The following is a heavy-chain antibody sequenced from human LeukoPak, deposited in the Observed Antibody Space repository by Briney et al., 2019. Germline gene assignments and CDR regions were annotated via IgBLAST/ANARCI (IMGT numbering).Heavy chain of an antibody. CDR2: IHTSGDT. CDR3: AREVKGRERPLHNWFDP. V-gene: IGHV4-59*01. J-gene: IGHJ5*02. Sequence: PSETLSLTCTVSGASISRYYWNWIRQPPGKGLEWIGSIHTSGDTNYNPSLKSRITISVDTSKNHFSLRLSSVTAADTAVYYCAREVKGRERPLHNWFDPWGQGTLVTVSS. D-gene: IGHD1-26*01. CDR1: GASISRYY.